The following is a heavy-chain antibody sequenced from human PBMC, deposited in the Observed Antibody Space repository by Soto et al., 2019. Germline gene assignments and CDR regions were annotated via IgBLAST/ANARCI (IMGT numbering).Heavy chain of an antibody. CDR2: IYHSGST. Sequence: SETLSLTCAVSGGSISRSNWWSWVRQPPGKGLEWIGEIYHSGSTNYNPSLKSRVTISVDKSKNQFSLKLSSLTAADTAVYYCARSITFDWLFFDNWGQGSPVTVSS. CDR3: ARSITFDWLFFDN. V-gene: IGHV4-4*02. J-gene: IGHJ4*02. CDR1: GGSISRSNW. D-gene: IGHD3-9*01.